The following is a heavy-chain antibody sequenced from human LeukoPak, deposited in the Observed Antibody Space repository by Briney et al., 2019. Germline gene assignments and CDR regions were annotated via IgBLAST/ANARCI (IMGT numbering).Heavy chain of an antibody. D-gene: IGHD3-10*01. CDR2: ISSSGSTI. CDR3: ARNGGRWTMVRGDGFYFDY. Sequence: GGSLRLSCAASGFTFSDYYVTWIRQAPGKGLEWVSYISSSGSTISYADSVRGRFTISRDNSKNTLYMQMNSLRREDTAVYYCARNGGRWTMVRGDGFYFDYWGQGTLVTVSS. V-gene: IGHV3-11*04. J-gene: IGHJ4*02. CDR1: GFTFSDYY.